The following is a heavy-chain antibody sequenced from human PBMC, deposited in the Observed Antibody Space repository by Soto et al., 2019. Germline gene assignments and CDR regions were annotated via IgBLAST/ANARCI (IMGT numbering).Heavy chain of an antibody. CDR3: ARGITMILVPRDYYYGMDV. CDR2: IIPIFGTA. CDR1: VGNFSSYA. Sequence: QVQLVQSGAEVKKPGSSVQVSCKASVGNFSSYAISWVRQAPGQGLEWMGGIIPIFGTANYAQKFQGRVTITADESTSTAYMELSSLRSEDTAVYYCARGITMILVPRDYYYGMDVWGQGTTVTVSS. V-gene: IGHV1-69*01. J-gene: IGHJ6*02. D-gene: IGHD3-22*01.